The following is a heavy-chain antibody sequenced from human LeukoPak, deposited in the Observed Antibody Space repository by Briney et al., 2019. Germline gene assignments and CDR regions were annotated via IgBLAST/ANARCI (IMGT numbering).Heavy chain of an antibody. J-gene: IGHJ6*03. V-gene: IGHV4-39*07. CDR2: IYYSGGT. CDR3: ARVNSYYYYYYMDV. CDR1: GFTFSSYA. D-gene: IGHD4-23*01. Sequence: GSLRLSCAASGFTFSSYAMSWVRQAPGKGLEWIGSIYYSGGTYYNPSLKSRVTISVDTSKNQFSLTLSSVTAADTAVYYCARVNSYYYYYYMDVWGKGTTVTVSS.